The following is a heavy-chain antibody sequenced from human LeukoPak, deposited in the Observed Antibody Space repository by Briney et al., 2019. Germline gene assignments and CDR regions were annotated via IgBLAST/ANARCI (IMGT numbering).Heavy chain of an antibody. Sequence: SQTLSLTCAISGDSVSSNSAAWNWIRQSPSRGLEWLGSTYYRSKWCNDYAVSVKSRITINSDTSKNQFSLQLNSVTPEDTAIYYCARGGGVTVAGNLGYWGQGTLVTVSS. D-gene: IGHD6-19*01. V-gene: IGHV6-1*01. CDR2: TYYRSKWCN. J-gene: IGHJ4*02. CDR3: ARGGGVTVAGNLGY. CDR1: GDSVSSNSAA.